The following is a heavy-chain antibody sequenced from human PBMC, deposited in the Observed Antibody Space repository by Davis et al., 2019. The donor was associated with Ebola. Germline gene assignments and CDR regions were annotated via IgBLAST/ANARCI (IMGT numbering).Heavy chain of an antibody. Sequence: ASVKVSCKASGYTFTGYYMHWVRQAPGQGLEWMGWINPNSAGTKYAQKLQGRVTMTTDTSTSTAYMELRSLRSEDTAVYYCARQSDYYFYHMDVWGQGTMVTVSS. CDR1: GYTFTGYY. CDR3: ARQSDYYFYHMDV. CDR2: INPNSAGT. V-gene: IGHV1-2*02. J-gene: IGHJ6*03.